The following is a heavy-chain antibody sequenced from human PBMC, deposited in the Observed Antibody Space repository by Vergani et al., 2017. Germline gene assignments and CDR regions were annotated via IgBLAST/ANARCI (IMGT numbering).Heavy chain of an antibody. CDR1: GFTFSSYW. CDR2: IKQDGSEK. Sequence: VQLVESGGGVVQPGRSLRLSCAASGFTFSSYWMSWVRQAPGKGLEWVANIKQDGSEKYYVDSVKGRFTISRDNAKNSLYLQMNSLRAEDTAVYYCARDTGIAVADIFDYWGQGTLVTVSS. V-gene: IGHV3-7*03. J-gene: IGHJ4*02. D-gene: IGHD6-19*01. CDR3: ARDTGIAVADIFDY.